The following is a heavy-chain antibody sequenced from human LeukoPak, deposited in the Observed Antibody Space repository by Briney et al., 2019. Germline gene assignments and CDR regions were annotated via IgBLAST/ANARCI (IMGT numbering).Heavy chain of an antibody. CDR3: TRRYGSSWWGDSNWFDP. Sequence: GGSLRLSCAASGFTFSGSAMHWVRQASGKGLEWVGRIRSKANSYATAYAASVKGRFTISRDDSKNTAYLQMNSLKTEDTAVYYCTRRYGSSWWGDSNWFDPWGQGTLVTVSS. J-gene: IGHJ5*02. CDR1: GFTFSGSA. D-gene: IGHD6-13*01. CDR2: IRSKANSYAT. V-gene: IGHV3-73*01.